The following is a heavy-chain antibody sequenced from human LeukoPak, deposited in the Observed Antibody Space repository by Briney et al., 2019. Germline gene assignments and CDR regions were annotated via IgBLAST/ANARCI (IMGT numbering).Heavy chain of an antibody. CDR3: GRSGIVTTAVPF. Sequence: GGSLRLSCAASGFSFSSYWMSWVRQAPGKGLEGVANIKEDGRDKNYVDSVKGRFTISRDNAKNSLYLQMNTLRAEDTAVYYCGRSGIVTTAVPFWGQGTLVTVSS. D-gene: IGHD1-26*01. CDR2: IKEDGRDK. V-gene: IGHV3-7*01. J-gene: IGHJ4*02. CDR1: GFSFSSYW.